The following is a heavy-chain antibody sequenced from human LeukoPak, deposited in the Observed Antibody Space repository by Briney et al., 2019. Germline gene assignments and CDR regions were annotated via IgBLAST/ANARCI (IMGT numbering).Heavy chain of an antibody. CDR3: ARRDYGGNSWYWYFDL. V-gene: IGHV1-8*01. D-gene: IGHD4-23*01. Sequence: ASVKVSCKASGYTFTRYDINWVRQATGQGLEWMGWINTKSGMTGHAQKFQGRITITKDTSISTVYMELSSLSSEDTAVYYCARRDYGGNSWYWYFDLWGRGTLVTVSS. CDR1: GYTFTRYD. CDR2: INTKSGMT. J-gene: IGHJ2*01.